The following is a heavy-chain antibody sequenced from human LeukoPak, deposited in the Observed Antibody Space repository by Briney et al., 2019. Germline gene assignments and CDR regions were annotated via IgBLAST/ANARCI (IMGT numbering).Heavy chain of an antibody. CDR3: ARQDALGKYPPPYYMDV. Sequence: SETLSLTCTVSGGSISSYNWNWIRQPPGKGLEGIGYISESGSTNYNSSLENPVTLSLDTSKNEISLNMRSATVADTAVYYCARQDALGKYPPPYYMDVWGKGTTVIVS. V-gene: IGHV4-59*08. CDR1: GGSISSYN. CDR2: ISESGST. J-gene: IGHJ6*03. D-gene: IGHD3-16*01.